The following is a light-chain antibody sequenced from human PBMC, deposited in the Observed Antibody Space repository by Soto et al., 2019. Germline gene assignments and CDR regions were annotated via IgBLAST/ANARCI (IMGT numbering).Light chain of an antibody. CDR1: SSDVGGYNY. V-gene: IGLV2-14*01. J-gene: IGLJ1*01. Sequence: QSVLTQPASVSGSPGQSITISCTGTSSDVGGYNYVSWYQQHPGKAPKLMIYDVSNRPSGVSNRFSGSKSGNTASLTISGLQAEDEADYYCSSYTSSSTRYYVFGTGTKLTVL. CDR3: SSYTSSSTRYYV. CDR2: DVS.